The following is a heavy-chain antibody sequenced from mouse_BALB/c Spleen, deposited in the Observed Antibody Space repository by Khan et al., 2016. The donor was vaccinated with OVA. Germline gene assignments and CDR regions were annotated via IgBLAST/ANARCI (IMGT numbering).Heavy chain of an antibody. CDR1: GYSITGEYA. D-gene: IGHD2-4*01. J-gene: IGHJ3*01. Sequence: QLEESGPGLVKPSQSLSLTCTVTGYSITGEYAWNWIRQFPGNKLEWMGYINYSGNTRFNPSLKSRTSITRDTSKNQFFLQLNSVTTEDTATYYCARKDYYDYDPFPYWGQGTLVTVSA. V-gene: IGHV3-2*02. CDR2: INYSGNT. CDR3: ARKDYYDYDPFPY.